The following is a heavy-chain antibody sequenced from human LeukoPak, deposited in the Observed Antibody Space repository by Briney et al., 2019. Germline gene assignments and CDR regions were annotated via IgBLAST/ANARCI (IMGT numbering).Heavy chain of an antibody. V-gene: IGHV4-34*01. CDR1: GGSFSGYY. CDR3: ARDFFGLGGSSFDY. D-gene: IGHD1-26*01. J-gene: IGHJ4*02. CDR2: INHSGST. Sequence: SETLSLTCAVYGGSFSGYYRSWIRQPPGKGLEWIGEINHSGSTNYNPSLKSRVTISVDTSKNQFSLKLSSVTAADTAVYYCARDFFGLGGSSFDYWGQGTLVTVSS.